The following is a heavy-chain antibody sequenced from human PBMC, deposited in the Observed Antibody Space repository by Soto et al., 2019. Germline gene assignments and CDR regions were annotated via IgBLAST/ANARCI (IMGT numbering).Heavy chain of an antibody. CDR3: AKDTPVVMFLFDS. D-gene: IGHD2-15*01. J-gene: IGHJ4*02. Sequence: RRLSCAASGFTFYTYAMTWVRQAPGKGLEWVSSITDTGGSTYYADSVKGRFTISRDNSKNTLYLQMNSLRADDTAEYYCAKDTPVVMFLFDSWGRGTLVTVSS. CDR1: GFTFYTYA. V-gene: IGHV3-23*01. CDR2: ITDTGGST.